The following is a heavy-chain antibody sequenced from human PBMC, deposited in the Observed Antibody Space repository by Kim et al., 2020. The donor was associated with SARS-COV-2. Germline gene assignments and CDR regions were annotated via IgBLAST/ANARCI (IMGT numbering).Heavy chain of an antibody. CDR3: ARGSGMIVRYWYFDL. V-gene: IGHV1-18*01. CDR1: GYTFTSYG. Sequence: ASVKVSCKASGYTFTSYGISWVRQAPGQGLEWMGWISAYNGNTNYAQKLQGRVTMTTDTSTSTAYMELRSLRSDDTAVYYCARGSGMIVRYWYFDLWGRGTLVTVSS. D-gene: IGHD3-22*01. CDR2: ISAYNGNT. J-gene: IGHJ2*01.